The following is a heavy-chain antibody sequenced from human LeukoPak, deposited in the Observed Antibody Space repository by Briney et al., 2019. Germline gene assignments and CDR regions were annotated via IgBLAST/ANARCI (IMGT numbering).Heavy chain of an antibody. D-gene: IGHD6-13*01. CDR3: ARGPGAAAQLDY. J-gene: IGHJ4*02. V-gene: IGHV1-8*01. Sequence: ASVKVSCKASGYTFTSYDINWVRQATGQGLEWMGWMNPNSGNTGYAQKFQGRVTMTRNTSISTAFMELSSLRSEDTAVYYCARGPGAAAQLDYWGQGTLVTVSS. CDR2: MNPNSGNT. CDR1: GYTFTSYD.